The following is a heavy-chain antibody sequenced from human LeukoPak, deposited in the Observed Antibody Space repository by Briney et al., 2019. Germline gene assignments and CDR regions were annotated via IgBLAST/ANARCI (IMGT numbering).Heavy chain of an antibody. Sequence: TSETLSLTCIVSGGSINSGDYYWNWIRQHPGKGLEWIGYIYYSGSTYYNPSLKSRVSISIDKSKNQFSLNLRSVTAADTAVYYCARGPSRYYDFWSGYYSPFDYWGQGTLVTVSS. CDR3: ARGPSRYYDFWSGYYSPFDY. D-gene: IGHD3-3*01. J-gene: IGHJ4*02. CDR2: IYYSGST. V-gene: IGHV4-31*03. CDR1: GGSINSGDYY.